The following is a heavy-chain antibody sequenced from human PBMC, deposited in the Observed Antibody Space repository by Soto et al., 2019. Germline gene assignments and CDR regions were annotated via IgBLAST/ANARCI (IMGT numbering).Heavy chain of an antibody. V-gene: IGHV3-30*18. CDR3: AKDRLVCGSHYYGMDV. Sequence: QVQLVESGGGVVQPGRSLRLSCAASGFTFSSYGMHWVRQAPGKGLEWVAVISYDGSNKYYADSVKGRVTISRDNSKNTLYLKMNSLRPEDTAVYYCAKDRLVCGSHYYGMDVWGHVTTVTVSS. CDR2: ISYDGSNK. D-gene: IGHD5-12*01. CDR1: GFTFSSYG. J-gene: IGHJ6*02.